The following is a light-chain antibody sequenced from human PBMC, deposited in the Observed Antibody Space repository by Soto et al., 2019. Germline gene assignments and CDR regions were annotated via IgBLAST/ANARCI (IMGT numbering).Light chain of an antibody. CDR2: GAS. CDR1: QTVSSTY. V-gene: IGKV3-20*01. J-gene: IGKJ2*01. CDR3: QQYGRSPPFT. Sequence: EIVLTQSPCTLSLSPGERATLSCRASQTVSSTYIAWYQQSPGQPPRLLIYGASSRATGIPDRFSGSGSGTDFTLTIIRLEPEDVAVYFCQQYGRSPPFTFGQGTKVEIK.